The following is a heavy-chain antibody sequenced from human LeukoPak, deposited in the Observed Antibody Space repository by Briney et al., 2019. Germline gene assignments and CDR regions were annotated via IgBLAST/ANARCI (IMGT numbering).Heavy chain of an antibody. J-gene: IGHJ4*02. Sequence: PGGSLRLSCAASGFNFSSYGMHWVRQAPGKGLEWVAVISYDGSNKYYADSVKGRFTISRDNSKNTLYLQMNSLRAEDTAVYYCAKVGEWELLGPYDYWGQGTLVTVSS. CDR3: AKVGEWELLGPYDY. V-gene: IGHV3-30*18. CDR2: ISYDGSNK. D-gene: IGHD1-26*01. CDR1: GFNFSSYG.